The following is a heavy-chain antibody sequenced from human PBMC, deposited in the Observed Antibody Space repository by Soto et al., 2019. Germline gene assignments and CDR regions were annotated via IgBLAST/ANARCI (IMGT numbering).Heavy chain of an antibody. V-gene: IGHV1-69*01. D-gene: IGHD1-1*01. J-gene: IGHJ5*02. CDR3: ARGSPCSTTTCSLNEVWFDP. CDR1: GETFSTFA. Sequence: QVQLLQSGAELKRPGSSVKVSCKASGETFSTFAITWVRQAPGRGPEWMGGIIPLFGTAHYARRFEDRVTMTADESTSTAYMELRSLTSEDTAIYYCARGSPCSTTTCSLNEVWFDPWGQGTLVTVST. CDR2: IIPLFGTA.